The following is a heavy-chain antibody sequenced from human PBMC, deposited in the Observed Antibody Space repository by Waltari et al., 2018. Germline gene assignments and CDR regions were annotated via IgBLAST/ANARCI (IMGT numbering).Heavy chain of an antibody. V-gene: IGHV4-38-2*01. D-gene: IGHD3-10*01. CDR3: ARVNPPGFRELDY. J-gene: IGHJ4*02. CDR2: IYHSGST. Sequence: QVQLQESGPGLVKPSETLSLTCAVSGYSISSGYYWGWIRQPPGKGLEWIGSIYHSGSTYSNPSLKSRVTISVDTSKNQFSLKLSSVTAADTAVYYCARVNPPGFRELDYWGQGTLVTVSS. CDR1: GYSISSGYY.